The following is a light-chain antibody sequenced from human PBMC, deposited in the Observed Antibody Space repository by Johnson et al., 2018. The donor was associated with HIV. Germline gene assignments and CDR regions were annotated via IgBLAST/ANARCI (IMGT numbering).Light chain of an antibody. Sequence: QSVLTQPPSVSAAPGQKVTISCSGSSSNIGNNYVSWYQQFPGTAPKLLIYDNNKRPSGIPDRFSGSKSGPSATLGITGLQTGDEAEYYCGTWDSSLYAYVFGTGTKVTAL. V-gene: IGLV1-51*01. CDR3: GTWDSSLYAYV. CDR1: SSNIGNNY. CDR2: DNN. J-gene: IGLJ1*01.